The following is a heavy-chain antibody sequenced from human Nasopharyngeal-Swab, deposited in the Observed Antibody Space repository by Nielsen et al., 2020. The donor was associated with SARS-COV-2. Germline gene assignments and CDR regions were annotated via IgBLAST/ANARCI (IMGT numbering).Heavy chain of an antibody. CDR3: TRTPGRTLYYYYYGMDV. CDR1: GFTFGDYA. V-gene: IGHV3-49*04. J-gene: IGHJ6*02. CDR2: IRSEAYGGTT. Sequence: GESLKISCTASGFTFGDYAMSWVRQAPGKGLEWVGFIRSEAYGGTTEYAASVKGRFTISRDDSKSIAYLQMNSLKTEDTAVYYCTRTPGRTLYYYYYGMDVWGQGTTVTVSS. D-gene: IGHD3/OR15-3a*01.